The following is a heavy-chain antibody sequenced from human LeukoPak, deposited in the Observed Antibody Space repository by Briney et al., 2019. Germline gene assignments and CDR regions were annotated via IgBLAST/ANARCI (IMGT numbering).Heavy chain of an antibody. D-gene: IGHD5-12*01. CDR3: AKLPGYSGYDYYFDY. CDR2: ISGSGYTT. J-gene: IGHJ4*02. V-gene: IGHV3-23*01. Sequence: GGSLRLSCAASGFSFNSYDMSWVRQAPGEGLEWVSVISGSGYTTYYADSVKGRFTISRDNAKNTLYLQMNSLRAEDTAVYYCAKLPGYSGYDYYFDYWGQGTLVTVSS. CDR1: GFSFNSYD.